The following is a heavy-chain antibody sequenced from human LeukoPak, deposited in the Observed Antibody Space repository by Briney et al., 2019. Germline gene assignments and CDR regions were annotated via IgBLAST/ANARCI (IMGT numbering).Heavy chain of an antibody. D-gene: IGHD6-13*01. CDR1: GFTFDDYA. V-gene: IGHV3-23*01. Sequence: PGGSLRLSCAASGFTFDDYAMHWVRQAPGKGLEWVSAISGSGGSTYYADSVKGRFTISRDNSKNTLYLQMNSLRAEDTAVYYCAKGHGGLSSSFDYWGQGTLVTVSS. CDR3: AKGHGGLSSSFDY. J-gene: IGHJ4*02. CDR2: ISGSGGST.